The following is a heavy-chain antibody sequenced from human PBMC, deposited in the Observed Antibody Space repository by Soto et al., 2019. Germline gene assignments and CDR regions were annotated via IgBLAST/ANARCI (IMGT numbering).Heavy chain of an antibody. D-gene: IGHD3-16*01. J-gene: IGHJ5*02. CDR1: GYGLSADY. Sequence: APLKLDRTAAGYGLSADYGRWSRKTPGQGLQWMGRVNPSVNSTTYAEKFQGRVTVTWDTSTSTVFLEMISLRSEDSALYYFARGPPRRAYTTHFDHWLQGSPVTGSS. V-gene: IGHV1-46*01. CDR2: VNPSVNST. CDR3: ARGPPRRAYTTHFDH.